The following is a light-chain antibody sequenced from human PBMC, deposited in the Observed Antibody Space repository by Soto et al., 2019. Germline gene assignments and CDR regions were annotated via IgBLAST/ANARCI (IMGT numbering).Light chain of an antibody. CDR1: SSDVGSYNL. J-gene: IGLJ1*01. V-gene: IGLV2-23*02. Sequence: QSALTQPASVSGSPGQSITISCTGTSSDVGSYNLVSWYQQHPGKAPKLMIYEVSKRPAGVSNRFSGSKSGNTASLAISGLQSDDEADFYCCSYAGTSTAFGTGTKLTV. CDR3: CSYAGTSTA. CDR2: EVS.